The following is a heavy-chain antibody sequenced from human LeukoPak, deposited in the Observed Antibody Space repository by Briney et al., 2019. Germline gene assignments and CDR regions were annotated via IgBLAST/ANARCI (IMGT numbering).Heavy chain of an antibody. Sequence: SETLSLTCTVSGGSISSGDYYWSWIRQPPGKGLEWIGYIYYSGITNYNPSLKSRVTISVDTSKHQFSLKLSSVTAADTAVYYCARDTYDFWSGYISWFDPWGQGTLVTVSS. CDR3: ARDTYDFWSGYISWFDP. V-gene: IGHV4-61*08. CDR1: GGSISSGDYY. D-gene: IGHD3-3*01. J-gene: IGHJ5*02. CDR2: IYYSGIT.